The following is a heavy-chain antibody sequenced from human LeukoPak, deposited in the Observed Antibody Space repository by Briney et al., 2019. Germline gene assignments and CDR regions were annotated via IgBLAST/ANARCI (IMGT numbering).Heavy chain of an antibody. CDR2: ISAYNGNT. D-gene: IGHD2-15*01. J-gene: IGHJ4*02. CDR1: GYTFTIYG. V-gene: IGHV1-18*01. Sequence: ASVKVSFKASGYTFTIYGISWVRQAPGQGLEWMGWISAYNGNTNYAQKLQGRVTMTTDTSTSTAYMELRSLRSDDTAVYYCAREYCSGGSCYSMFHYWGQGTLVTVSS. CDR3: AREYCSGGSCYSMFHY.